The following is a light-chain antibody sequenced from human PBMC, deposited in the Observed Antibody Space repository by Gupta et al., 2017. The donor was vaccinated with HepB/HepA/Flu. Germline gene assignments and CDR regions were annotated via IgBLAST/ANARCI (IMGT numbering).Light chain of an antibody. Sequence: ATRKTQSPSSFSASSVDIVTITCRTSQDIGIALAWYQQKPGKAPNILIHAESTLHSGVTSRFSSSGSGTEFSLTISRLQYEDFATFYCRQYYSYPRTFGQGTKVEVK. V-gene: IGKV1-8*01. CDR3: RQYYSYPRT. CDR2: AES. J-gene: IGKJ1*01. CDR1: QDIGIA.